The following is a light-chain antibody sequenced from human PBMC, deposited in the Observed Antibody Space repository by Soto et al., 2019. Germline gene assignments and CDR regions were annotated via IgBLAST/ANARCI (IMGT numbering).Light chain of an antibody. V-gene: IGLV2-8*01. CDR2: EVT. Sequence: QAALPQPASVSGSPGQSITICCTGTSTDIGYHTYVSWYQHRPGKAPKLIIYEVTRRPSGVPDRIFGXKXDTTASLTVSGLQAEDEADYYCMSSAGTNSFVVGTGTKGTVL. CDR3: MSSAGTNSFV. J-gene: IGLJ1*01. CDR1: STDIGYHTY.